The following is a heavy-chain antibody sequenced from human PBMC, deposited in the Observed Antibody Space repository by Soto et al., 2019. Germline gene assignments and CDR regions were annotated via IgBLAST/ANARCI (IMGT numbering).Heavy chain of an antibody. Sequence: WFRKAKGKGPEWVGVIRSKAYGGTTEYAASVKGSFTTSRDDSKSIAYLQMNSLKTEDTAVYYCTRDWFGYNDSSGYDSDALDICGQATTITVS. V-gene: IGHV3-49*03. D-gene: IGHD3-22*01. J-gene: IGHJ3*02. CDR2: IRSKAYGGTT. CDR3: TRDWFGYNDSSGYDSDALDI.